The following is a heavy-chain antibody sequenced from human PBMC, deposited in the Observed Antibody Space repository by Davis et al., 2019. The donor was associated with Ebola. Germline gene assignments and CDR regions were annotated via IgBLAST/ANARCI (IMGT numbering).Heavy chain of an antibody. CDR2: IRDKANSYAT. J-gene: IGHJ6*02. CDR3: TSTLGGMDV. CDR1: GFTFDDYA. Sequence: PGGSLRLSCAASGFTFDDYAMHWVRQASGRGLEWVGRIRDKANSYATAYAASVKGRFTISRDDSKNTAYLQMNSLKTEDTAVYYCTSTLGGMDVWGQGTTVTVSS. D-gene: IGHD7-27*01. V-gene: IGHV3-73*01.